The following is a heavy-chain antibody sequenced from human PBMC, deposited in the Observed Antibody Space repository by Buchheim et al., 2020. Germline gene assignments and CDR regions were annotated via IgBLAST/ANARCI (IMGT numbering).Heavy chain of an antibody. Sequence: EVQLVQSGAEVKKPGESLKISCKGSGYSFTSYWIGWVRQMPGKGLEWMGIIYPGDSDTRYSPSFQGQVTISADKSISTAYLQWSSLKASDTAMYYCARPTGCSSTSCYTGYCSGGSCYGPEYYFDYWGQGTL. CDR1: GYSFTSYW. D-gene: IGHD2-15*01. J-gene: IGHJ4*02. CDR2: IYPGDSDT. V-gene: IGHV5-51*03. CDR3: ARPTGCSSTSCYTGYCSGGSCYGPEYYFDY.